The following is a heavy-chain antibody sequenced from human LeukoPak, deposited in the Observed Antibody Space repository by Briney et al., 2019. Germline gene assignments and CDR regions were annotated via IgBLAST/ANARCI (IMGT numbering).Heavy chain of an antibody. CDR3: ARFGGSGWSLDY. J-gene: IGHJ4*02. V-gene: IGHV3-74*01. CDR1: GFTFSSYW. Sequence: GGSLRLSCAASGFTFSSYWMHWVRQAPGKGLVWVSRINSDGSSTSYADSVKGRFTISRDNAKNSLFLQMNGLTADDTAIYYCARFGGSGWSLDYWGQGILVTVSS. D-gene: IGHD6-19*01. CDR2: INSDGSST.